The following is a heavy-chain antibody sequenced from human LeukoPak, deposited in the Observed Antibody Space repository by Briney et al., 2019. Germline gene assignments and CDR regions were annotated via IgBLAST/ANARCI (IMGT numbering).Heavy chain of an antibody. V-gene: IGHV3-23*01. D-gene: IGHD5-18*01. J-gene: IGHJ4*02. CDR1: GFTFSSYA. Sequence: GGSLRLSCAASGFTFSSYAMSWVRQAPGKGLEWVSAISGSGGSTYYADSVKGRFTISRDNSKITLYLQMNSLRAEDTAVYYCAKARVQLWRVFDYWGQGTLVTVSS. CDR3: AKARVQLWRVFDY. CDR2: ISGSGGST.